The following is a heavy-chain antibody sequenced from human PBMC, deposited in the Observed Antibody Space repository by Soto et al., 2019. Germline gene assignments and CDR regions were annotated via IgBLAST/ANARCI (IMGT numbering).Heavy chain of an antibody. CDR2: IYYSGST. Sequence: NPSETLSLTCTVSGGSISSGGYYWSWIRQHPGKGLEWIGYIYYSGSTYYNPSLKSRVTISVDTSKNQFSLKLSSVTAADTAVYYCARQETPSYYGSGRPAGDLYYGMDVWGQGTTVTVSS. CDR1: GGSISSGGYY. V-gene: IGHV4-31*03. J-gene: IGHJ6*02. D-gene: IGHD3-10*01. CDR3: ARQETPSYYGSGRPAGDLYYGMDV.